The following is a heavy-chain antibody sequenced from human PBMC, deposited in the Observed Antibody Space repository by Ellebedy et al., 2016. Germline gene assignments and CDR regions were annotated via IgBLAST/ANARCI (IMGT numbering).Heavy chain of an antibody. D-gene: IGHD3-22*01. CDR1: GFTLSDHF. CDR3: ARGKHYYDTSLDS. Sequence: GESLKISCAASGFTLSDHFVDWVRQAPGKGLEWVGRTRDKANGNIADYGASVQGRFTISRDDSKNSLYLQMTSLKSEDTAVYYCARGKHYYDTSLDSWGQGTLVTVSS. CDR2: TRDKANGNIA. J-gene: IGHJ4*02. V-gene: IGHV3-72*01.